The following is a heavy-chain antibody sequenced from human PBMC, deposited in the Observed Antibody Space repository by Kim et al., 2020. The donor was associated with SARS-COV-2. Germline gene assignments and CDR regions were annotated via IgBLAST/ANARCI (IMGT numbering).Heavy chain of an antibody. Sequence: DSVKGRFTISRDNSKNTLYLQMNSLRAEDTAVYYCAKDLLTYYYDSSGYSWGQGTLVTVSS. V-gene: IGHV3-23*01. D-gene: IGHD3-22*01. J-gene: IGHJ4*02. CDR3: AKDLLTYYYDSSGYS.